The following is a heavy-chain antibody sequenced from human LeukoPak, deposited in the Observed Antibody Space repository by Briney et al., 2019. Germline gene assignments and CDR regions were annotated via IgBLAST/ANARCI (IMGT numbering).Heavy chain of an antibody. CDR2: IRYDGSDK. D-gene: IGHD2-2*02. V-gene: IGHV3-30*02. Sequence: GGSLRLSCAASGFISSSFGMHWVRQTPGKGLEWVAFIRYDGSDKYYADSVKGRFTISRDNSKNTLYLQMNSLRAEDTAVYYCAKDRSAYCSTTTCYTPVDYWGQGTLVTVSS. CDR1: GFISSSFG. CDR3: AKDRSAYCSTTTCYTPVDY. J-gene: IGHJ4*02.